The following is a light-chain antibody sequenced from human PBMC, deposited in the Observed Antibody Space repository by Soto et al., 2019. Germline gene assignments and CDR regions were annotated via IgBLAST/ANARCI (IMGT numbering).Light chain of an antibody. CDR2: AAS. CDR1: QSISTY. V-gene: IGKV1-39*01. J-gene: IGKJ2*01. Sequence: DIQMTQSPSSLSASVGDRVTITCRASQSISTYLNWYQQKPGEAPNLLIYAASSLQSGVPSRFSGSGSGTEFTLIISGLQPEDFATYYCQQSYSISRMYTFGQGTKLEIK. CDR3: QQSYSISRMYT.